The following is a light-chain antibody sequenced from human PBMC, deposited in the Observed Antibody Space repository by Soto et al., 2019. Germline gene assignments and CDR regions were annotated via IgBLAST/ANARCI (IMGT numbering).Light chain of an antibody. Sequence: TQSTLFASVGDKVAITGRASKSISSWLAWYQQKPGKAPKLLIYDASSLESGVPSRFSGSASGTEFTLTISSLQPDDFATYYCQQYNSDPFTFGGGAKVDI. CDR1: KSISSW. CDR3: QQYNSDPFT. J-gene: IGKJ4*01. V-gene: IGKV1-5*01. CDR2: DAS.